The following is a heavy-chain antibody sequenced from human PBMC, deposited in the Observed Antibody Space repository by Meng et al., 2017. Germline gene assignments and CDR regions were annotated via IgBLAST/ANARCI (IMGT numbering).Heavy chain of an antibody. CDR2: IKQDGSEK. J-gene: IGHJ4*02. CDR1: GFTFSSYW. D-gene: IGHD3-10*01. V-gene: IGHV3-7*03. CDR3: AKDLRLVWFGEYDY. Sequence: GGSLRLSCAAPGFTFSSYWMSWVRQAPGKGLEWVANIKQDGSEKYYVDSVKGRFTISRDKSKNTLYLQMNSLRAEDTAVYYCAKDLRLVWFGEYDYWGQGTLVTVSS.